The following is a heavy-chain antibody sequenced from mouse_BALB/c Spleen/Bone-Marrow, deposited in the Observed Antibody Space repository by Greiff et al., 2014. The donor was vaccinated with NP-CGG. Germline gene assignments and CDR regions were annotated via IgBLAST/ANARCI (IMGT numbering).Heavy chain of an antibody. Sequence: EVKLMESGPGLVKPSQSLSLTCTVTGYSITSGFAWNWIRQSPGNNLEWMGYISSSGRTSYHPSLKGRISITRDTSKNQFFLQLNSVTTEDTATYYCARSGNFFDYWGQGTTLTVSS. CDR3: ARSGNFFDY. V-gene: IGHV3-2*02. CDR1: GYSITSGFA. CDR2: ISSSGRT. D-gene: IGHD1-3*01. J-gene: IGHJ2*01.